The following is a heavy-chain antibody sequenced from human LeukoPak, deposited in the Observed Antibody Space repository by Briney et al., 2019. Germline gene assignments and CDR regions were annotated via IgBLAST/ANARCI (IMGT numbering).Heavy chain of an antibody. J-gene: IGHJ3*02. CDR2: FYYSGSI. Sequence: SETLSLTCAVSGCSISSSYWWGCIRPPPGEGLEWIGYFYYSGSIYYNPSINRRVTMSVTTTNNLFFLLLSSVAAVAPAVYYCAKVWGVAGKDAFYIWGQGTMVTVSS. CDR1: GCSISSSYW. V-gene: IGHV4-28*05. D-gene: IGHD3-16*01. CDR3: AKVWGVAGKDAFYI.